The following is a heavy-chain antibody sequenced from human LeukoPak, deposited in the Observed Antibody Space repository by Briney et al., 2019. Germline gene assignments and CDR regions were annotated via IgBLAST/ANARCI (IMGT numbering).Heavy chain of an antibody. V-gene: IGHV3-23*01. CDR3: AKDGVVVPAVYFDY. J-gene: IGHJ4*02. D-gene: IGHD2-2*01. CDR2: ISGSGGST. CDR1: GFTFSSYA. Sequence: GGSLRLSRAASGFTFSSYAMSWVRQAPGKGLEWVSAISGSGGSTYYADSVKGRFTISRDNSKNTLYLQMNSLRAEDTAVYYCAKDGVVVPAVYFDYWGQGTLVTVSS.